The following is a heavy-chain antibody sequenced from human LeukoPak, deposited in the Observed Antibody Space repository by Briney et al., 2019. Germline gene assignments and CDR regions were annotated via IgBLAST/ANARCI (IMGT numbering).Heavy chain of an antibody. CDR3: AKDMTQFWSGPDY. CDR2: ISYDGSNK. J-gene: IGHJ4*02. Sequence: PGGSLRLSCTASGFTFSSYGMHWVRQAPGKGLEWVTVISYDGSNKYLADSVKGRFTISRDNSKNTVFLQMNSLRAEDTAVYYCAKDMTQFWSGPDYWGQGTLVTVSS. V-gene: IGHV3-30*18. D-gene: IGHD3-3*01. CDR1: GFTFSSYG.